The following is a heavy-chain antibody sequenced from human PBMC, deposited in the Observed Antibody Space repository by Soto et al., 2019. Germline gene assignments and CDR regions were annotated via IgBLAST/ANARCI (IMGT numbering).Heavy chain of an antibody. CDR1: GAAISSGGYY. J-gene: IGHJ4*02. V-gene: IGHV4-31*03. CDR3: ARTEWIQLWFDY. CDR2: IYYSGIS. D-gene: IGHD5-18*01. Sequence: QVQLLESGPGLVKPSQTLSLICNVSGAAISSGGYYWSWIRQRPGGGLEWLGFIYYSGISHYNPSLNSRASISVDTSKNQFSLKLISVTAADTAGYYCARTEWIQLWFDYWGQGALVTVS.